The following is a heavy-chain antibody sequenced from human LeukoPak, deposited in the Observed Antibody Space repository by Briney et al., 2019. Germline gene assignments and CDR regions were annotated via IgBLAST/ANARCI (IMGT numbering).Heavy chain of an antibody. V-gene: IGHV1-2*02. Sequence: ASEKVSCKASGYTFTGYYMHWVRQAPGQGLEWMGWINPNSGGTNYAQKFQGRVTMTRDTSISTAYMELSRLRSDDTAVYYCAREEYSSSSGFDYWGQGTLVTVSS. CDR1: GYTFTGYY. J-gene: IGHJ4*02. CDR2: INPNSGGT. D-gene: IGHD6-6*01. CDR3: AREEYSSSSGFDY.